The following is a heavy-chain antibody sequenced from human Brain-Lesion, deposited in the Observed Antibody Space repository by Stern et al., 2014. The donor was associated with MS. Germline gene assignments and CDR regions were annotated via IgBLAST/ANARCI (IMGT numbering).Heavy chain of an antibody. CDR1: GGSISSGGYY. J-gene: IGHJ6*02. CDR2: IFNSGST. CDR3: ARGRVVPGFQYYATDV. D-gene: IGHD2-2*01. V-gene: IGHV4-61*02. Sequence: QVQLQESGPGLVKPSQTLSLSCTVSGGSISSGGYYWSWIRQPAGKGLEWIGRIFNSGSTSYNPSLKSGVTISIDTSKNHFSLRLNSMTAADTAVYYCARGRVVPGFQYYATDVWGQGTTVIVSS.